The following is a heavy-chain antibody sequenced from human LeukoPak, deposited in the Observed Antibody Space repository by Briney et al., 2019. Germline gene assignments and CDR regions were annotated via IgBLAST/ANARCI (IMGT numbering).Heavy chain of an antibody. J-gene: IGHJ6*03. D-gene: IGHD6-13*01. CDR2: INPNSGGT. CDR1: GYTFTGYY. Sequence: GASVKVSCKASGYTFTGYYMHWVRQAPGQGLEWMGWINPNSGGTNYAQKFQGRVTMTRDTSISTAYMELSRLRSDDTAVYYCARGGGYSSSWYVISRIDYYYYYMDVWGKGTTVTVSS. V-gene: IGHV1-2*02. CDR3: ARGGGYSSSWYVISRIDYYYYYMDV.